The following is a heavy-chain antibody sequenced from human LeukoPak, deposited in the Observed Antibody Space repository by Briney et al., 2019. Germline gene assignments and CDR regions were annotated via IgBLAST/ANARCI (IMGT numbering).Heavy chain of an antibody. CDR2: IRYDGSNK. CDR3: AGGNSGFVDY. CDR1: GFTFSSYG. V-gene: IGHV3-30*02. J-gene: IGHJ4*02. Sequence: GGSLRLSCAASGFTFSSYGMHWVRQAPGKGLEWVAFIRYDGSNKYYADTVKGRFTISRDNSKNTLYLQMNSLRAEDTAVHYCAGGNSGFVDYWGQGTLVTVSS. D-gene: IGHD4-23*01.